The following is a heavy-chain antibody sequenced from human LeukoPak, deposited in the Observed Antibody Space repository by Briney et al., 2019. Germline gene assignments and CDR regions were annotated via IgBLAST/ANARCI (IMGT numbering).Heavy chain of an antibody. CDR3: AGDRGYGVVRWFDP. Sequence: SETLSLTCTVSGGSISSTDYYWSWIRQPPGKGLEWIGYIYYSGSTYYNPSLKSRLTISVDTSKNQFSLKLRSVTAADTAVYYCAGDRGYGVVRWFDPWGQGTLVTVSS. J-gene: IGHJ5*02. CDR2: IYYSGST. D-gene: IGHD3-10*01. V-gene: IGHV4-30-4*01. CDR1: GGSISSTDYY.